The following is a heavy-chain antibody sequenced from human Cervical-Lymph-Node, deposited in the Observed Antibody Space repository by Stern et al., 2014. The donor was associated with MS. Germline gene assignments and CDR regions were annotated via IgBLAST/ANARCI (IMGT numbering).Heavy chain of an antibody. D-gene: IGHD3-10*01. V-gene: IGHV3-23*04. CDR3: ATSGP. CDR1: GFTFNTYV. J-gene: IGHJ5*02. CDR2: ISGSASTT. Sequence: EVQLVESGGGLVQPGGSLRLSCVASGFTFNTYVMTWVRQAPGKGPEWVSSISGSASTTYYADSVKGRFTISRDNSKNTIFLQMHNLRVEDTAVYYCATSGPWGQGTLVTVSS.